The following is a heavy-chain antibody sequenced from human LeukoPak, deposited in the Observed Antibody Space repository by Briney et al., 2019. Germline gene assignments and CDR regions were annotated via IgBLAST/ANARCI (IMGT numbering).Heavy chain of an antibody. CDR2: IYYSGST. J-gene: IGHJ3*02. Sequence: SETLSLTCTVSGGSISSSSYYWGWIRQPPGKGLEWIGSIYYSGSTYYNPSLKSRVTISVDTSKNQFSLKLNSVTAADTAVYYCARGWIQLSHDAFDIWGQGTMVTVSS. CDR3: ARGWIQLSHDAFDI. CDR1: GGSISSSSYY. V-gene: IGHV4-39*07. D-gene: IGHD5-18*01.